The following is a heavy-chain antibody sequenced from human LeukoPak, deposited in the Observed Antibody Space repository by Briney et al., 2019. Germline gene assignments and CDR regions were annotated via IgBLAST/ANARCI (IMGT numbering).Heavy chain of an antibody. Sequence: GESLKISCKGSGYSFTSYWIGWVRQMPGKGLEWMGIIYPGDSDTRYSPSFQGQVTISADKSISTAYLQWSSLKASYTDTSYCASSNVDISMVHDHRGQGILYTVSS. J-gene: IGHJ4*02. V-gene: IGHV5-51*01. CDR3: ASSNVDISMVHDH. D-gene: IGHD5-18*01. CDR2: IYPGDSDT. CDR1: GYSFTSYW.